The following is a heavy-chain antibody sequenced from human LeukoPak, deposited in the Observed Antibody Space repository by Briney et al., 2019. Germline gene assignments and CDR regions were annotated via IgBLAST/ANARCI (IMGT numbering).Heavy chain of an antibody. V-gene: IGHV3-21*01. CDR2: ITTYSSYI. CDR3: AGDRSNGDYAFDY. Sequence: PGGSLRLSCTASGFTFSSYDMSWVRQAPGKGLEWVSSITTYSSYIHYADSVKGRFTISRDNAKNSLYLQMNSLRAEDTAVYYCAGDRSNGDYAFDYWGQGALVTVSS. J-gene: IGHJ4*02. D-gene: IGHD4-17*01. CDR1: GFTFSSYD.